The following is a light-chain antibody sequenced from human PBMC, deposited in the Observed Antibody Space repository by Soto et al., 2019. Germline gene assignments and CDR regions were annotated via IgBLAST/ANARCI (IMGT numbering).Light chain of an antibody. V-gene: IGKV1-5*01. CDR3: QQYNSYSGT. Sequence: DIQMTQSPSTLSASVGDRVTITCRASQSISSWLAWYQQKPGKAPKLLIYDAYSLESGVPSRFIGSGSGTEFTLTISSLQPDDFATYYCQQYNSYSGTFGQGTKVEIK. CDR2: DAY. CDR1: QSISSW. J-gene: IGKJ1*01.